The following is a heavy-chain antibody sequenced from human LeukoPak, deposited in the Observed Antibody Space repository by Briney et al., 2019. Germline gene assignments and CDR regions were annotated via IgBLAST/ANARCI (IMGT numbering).Heavy chain of an antibody. CDR2: ISAHNGNT. V-gene: IGHV1-18*01. CDR3: ARPKSKYCSGGSCYSNWFDP. J-gene: IGHJ5*02. Sequence: EASVKVSCKASGYTFTSYGISWVRQAPGQGLEWMGWISAHNGNTNYAQKLQGRVTMTTDTSTSTAYMELRSLRSDDTAVYYCARPKSKYCSGGSCYSNWFDPWGQGTLVTVSS. CDR1: GYTFTSYG. D-gene: IGHD2-15*01.